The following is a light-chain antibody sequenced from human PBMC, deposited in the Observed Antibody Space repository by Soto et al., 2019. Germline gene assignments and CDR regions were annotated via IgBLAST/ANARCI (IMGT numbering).Light chain of an antibody. CDR2: DVR. J-gene: IGLJ2*01. V-gene: IGLV2-11*01. CDR1: SSDIGGYSF. CDR3: SSYARTYSVI. Sequence: QSALTQPPSVSGSPGQSVTISCSGTSSDIGGYSFVSWYQQHPGNTPKLIIYDVRNRPSGVPDRFSGSKSGNTASLTISGLQAEDEADYYCSSYARTYSVIFGGGTKLTVL.